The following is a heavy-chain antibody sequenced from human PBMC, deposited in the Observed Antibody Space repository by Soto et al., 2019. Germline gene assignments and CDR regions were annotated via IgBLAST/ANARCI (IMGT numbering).Heavy chain of an antibody. CDR1: GNNLPIFY. Sequence: LATVSWLGSGNNLPIFYMNWVRTPPRQGLEWMGWISGYNGNTKYAQKFQDRVTMTADTSTRTAFMEVRSLTSDDTCVYFCAAPGGNYFGLDVWGQGNTVTVSS. J-gene: IGHJ6*01. D-gene: IGHD2-8*02. CDR2: ISGYNGNT. V-gene: IGHV1-18*01. CDR3: AAPGGNYFGLDV.